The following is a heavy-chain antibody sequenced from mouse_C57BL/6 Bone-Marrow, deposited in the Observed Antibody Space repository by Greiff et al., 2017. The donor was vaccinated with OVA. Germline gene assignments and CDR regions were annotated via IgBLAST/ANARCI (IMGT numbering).Heavy chain of an antibody. J-gene: IGHJ2*01. Sequence: EVKLVESGGGLVKPGGSLKLSCAASGFTFSDYGMHWVRQAPETGLEWVAYISSGSSTIYYADTVKGRFTISRDNAKNTLFLQMTSLRSEDTAMYYCARRVITTASYFDYWGQGTTLTVSS. CDR1: GFTFSDYG. V-gene: IGHV5-17*01. CDR3: ARRVITTASYFDY. D-gene: IGHD2-4*01. CDR2: ISSGSSTI.